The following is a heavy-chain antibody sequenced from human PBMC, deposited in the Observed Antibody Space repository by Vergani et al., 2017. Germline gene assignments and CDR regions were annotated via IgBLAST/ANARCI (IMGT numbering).Heavy chain of an antibody. Sequence: EVQLVETGGGLIQPGGSLRLSCAASGFTVSSNYMSWVRQAPGKGLEWVSVIYSGGSTYYADSVKGRFTISRDNSKNTLYLQMNSLRAEDTAVYYCAREGGTMVRGGGYYFDDWGQGTLVTVSS. CDR2: IYSGGST. CDR1: GFTVSSNY. J-gene: IGHJ4*02. V-gene: IGHV3-53*02. D-gene: IGHD3-10*01. CDR3: AREGGTMVRGGGYYFDD.